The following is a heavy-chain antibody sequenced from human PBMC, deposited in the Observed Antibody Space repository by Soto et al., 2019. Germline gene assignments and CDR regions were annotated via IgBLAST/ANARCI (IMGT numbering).Heavy chain of an antibody. CDR1: GFTFNTFA. CDR2: LSGSGSLS. J-gene: IGHJ4*02. V-gene: IGHV3-23*01. D-gene: IGHD2-15*01. Sequence: GRSLRLSCVVPGFTFNTFAMTRLRLAPGKGLEWVSALSGSGSLSYYADSVKGRFTISRDNSKNTLYLQMNNLRVDETAVYFCARDRGGALDSWGQGTLVTVSS. CDR3: ARDRGGALDS.